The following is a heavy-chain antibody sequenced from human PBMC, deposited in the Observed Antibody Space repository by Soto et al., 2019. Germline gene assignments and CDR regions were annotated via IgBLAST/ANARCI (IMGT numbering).Heavy chain of an antibody. J-gene: IGHJ3*02. CDR2: IYYSGST. V-gene: IGHV4-39*01. CDR3: ARTKYYYDSSGSNAFDI. Sequence: ETLSLTCTVSGGSISSSSYYWGWIRQPPGKGLEWIGSIYYSGSTYYNPSLKSRVTISVDTSKNQFSLKLSSVTAADTAVYYCARTKYYYDSSGSNAFDIWGQGTMVTV. CDR1: GGSISSSSYY. D-gene: IGHD3-22*01.